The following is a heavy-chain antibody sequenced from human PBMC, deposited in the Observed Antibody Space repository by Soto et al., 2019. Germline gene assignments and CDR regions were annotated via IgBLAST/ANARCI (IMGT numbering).Heavy chain of an antibody. V-gene: IGHV4-38-2*02. CDR3: AREKVGTTFFDN. J-gene: IGHJ4*02. CDR1: GFSISSGYY. D-gene: IGHD1-1*01. CDR2: IYRSGSS. Sequence: KTSETLSLTCDVSGFSISSGYYWSWVRQPPGKGLEWIGSIYRSGSSYHNPSLESRLTVSIDLSKNQFSLKLASVTAADTAIYYCAREKVGTTFFDNWGQGTQVTVSS.